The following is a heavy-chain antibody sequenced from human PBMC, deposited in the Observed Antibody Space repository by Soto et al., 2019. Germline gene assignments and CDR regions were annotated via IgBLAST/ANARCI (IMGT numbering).Heavy chain of an antibody. CDR3: AGASSGDYFDY. J-gene: IGHJ4*02. D-gene: IGHD3-22*01. CDR1: GGSISSYY. V-gene: IGHV4-59*01. Sequence: TSETLSLTCTVSGGSISSYYWSWIRQPPGKGLEWIGYIYYSGSTNYNPSLKSRVTISVDTSKNQFSLKLSSVTAADTAVYYCAGASSGDYFDYWGQGTLVTVSS. CDR2: IYYSGST.